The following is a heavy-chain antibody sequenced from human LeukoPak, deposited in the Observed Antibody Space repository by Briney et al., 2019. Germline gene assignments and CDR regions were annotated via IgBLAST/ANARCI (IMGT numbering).Heavy chain of an antibody. CDR2: ISGSGGST. CDR1: GFTFSTYA. D-gene: IGHD3-22*01. J-gene: IGHJ4*02. Sequence: GGSLRLSCAASGFTFSTYAMSWVRQAPGKGLEWVSAISGSGGSTYYADSVKGRFTISRDNSKNTLYLQMNSLRAEDTAVYYCANGIRKVVVITYLNYWGQGTLVTVSS. CDR3: ANGIRKVVVITYLNY. V-gene: IGHV3-23*01.